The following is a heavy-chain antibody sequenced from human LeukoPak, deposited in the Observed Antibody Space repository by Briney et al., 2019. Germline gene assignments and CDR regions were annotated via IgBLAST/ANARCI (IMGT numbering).Heavy chain of an antibody. V-gene: IGHV1-2*02. D-gene: IGHD2-2*01. J-gene: IGHJ4*02. CDR1: GYTFTGYY. CDR2: INPNSGGT. Sequence: ASVKVSCKASGYTFTGYYMHWVRQAPGQGLEWMGWINPNSGGTNYAQKFQGRVTMTRDTSIGTAYMELSRLRSDDTAVYYCARLRIVVVPAAKGRYFDYWGQGTLVTVSS. CDR3: ARLRIVVVPAAKGRYFDY.